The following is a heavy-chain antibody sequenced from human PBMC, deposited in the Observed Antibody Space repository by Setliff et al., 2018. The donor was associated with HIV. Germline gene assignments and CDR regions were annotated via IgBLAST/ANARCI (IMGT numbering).Heavy chain of an antibody. V-gene: IGHV1-18*01. Sequence: ASVKVSCKASGYTFTSYGISWVRQAPGQGLEWMGWISAYDSNTNYEHRLQGRVTMTTDTSTSTAYMELRGLRSEDTAIYYCARSIREYSYGSPDYWGPGTLVTVSS. D-gene: IGHD5-18*01. CDR2: ISAYDSNT. CDR3: ARSIREYSYGSPDY. CDR1: GYTFTSYG. J-gene: IGHJ4*02.